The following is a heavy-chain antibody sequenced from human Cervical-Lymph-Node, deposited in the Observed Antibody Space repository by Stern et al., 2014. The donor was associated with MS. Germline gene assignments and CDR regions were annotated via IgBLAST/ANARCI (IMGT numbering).Heavy chain of an antibody. D-gene: IGHD1-1*01. CDR3: TREVGSLAMDV. V-gene: IGHV1-69*06. CDR1: GDTFTTYA. Sequence: VQLEESGTEVKKPGSSVTVSCKASGDTFTTYAISWVRQAPGQGPEWMGWITPIFNAADYAQKFQGRLTITADRSRSTAYMELSSLTSEDTAVYYCTREVGSLAMDVWGQGTTVIVSS. CDR2: ITPIFNAA. J-gene: IGHJ6*01.